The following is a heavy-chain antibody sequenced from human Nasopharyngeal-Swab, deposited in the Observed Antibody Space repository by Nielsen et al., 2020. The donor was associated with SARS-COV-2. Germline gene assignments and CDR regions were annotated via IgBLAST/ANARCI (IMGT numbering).Heavy chain of an antibody. V-gene: IGHV3-23*01. D-gene: IGHD2/OR15-2a*01. J-gene: IGHJ4*02. CDR3: AKDLRGPYFF. Sequence: GGSLRLSCVASGSSFRTYGMSWVRQAPGKGLEWVAAISGSGDISGSGGSTYYADSVKGRFTISRDNSKNTLSLQMNSLRADDTAVYYCAKDLRGPYFFWGQGTLVTVSP. CDR2: ISGSGDISGSGGST. CDR1: GSSFRTYG.